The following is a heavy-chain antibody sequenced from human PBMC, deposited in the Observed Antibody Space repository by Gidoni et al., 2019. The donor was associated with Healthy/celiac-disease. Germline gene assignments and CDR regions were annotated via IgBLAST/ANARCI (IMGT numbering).Heavy chain of an antibody. Sequence: QVQLQQWGAGLLKPSKTLSLTCAVYGGSFSGYYWSWIRQPPGKGLEWIGEINHSGSTNYNPSLKSRVTISVDTSKNQFSLKLSSVTAADTAVYYCASPVACPGWYFDLWGRGTLVTVSS. CDR3: ASPVACPGWYFDL. J-gene: IGHJ2*01. D-gene: IGHD6-19*01. CDR1: GGSFSGYY. V-gene: IGHV4-34*01. CDR2: INHSGST.